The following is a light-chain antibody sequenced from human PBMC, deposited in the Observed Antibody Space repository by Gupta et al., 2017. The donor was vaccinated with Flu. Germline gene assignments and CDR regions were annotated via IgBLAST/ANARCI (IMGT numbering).Light chain of an antibody. CDR1: SHEFGSYNY. Sequence: QSALTQPRSVSGSPGHSVTISCTGTSHEFGSYNYFSWYQLHPGEVPKLVLYDVNKRPSGVPDRFPGSKSGNTASLTISGLQTADEAEYYCCSYAGTHTSVFGGGTKLTVL. V-gene: IGLV2-11*01. CDR2: DVN. J-gene: IGLJ2*01. CDR3: CSYAGTHTSV.